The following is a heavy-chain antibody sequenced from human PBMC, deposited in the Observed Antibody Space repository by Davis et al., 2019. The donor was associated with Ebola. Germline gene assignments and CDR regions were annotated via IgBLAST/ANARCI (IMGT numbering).Heavy chain of an antibody. CDR2: INPNSGGT. J-gene: IGHJ4*02. CDR1: GGTFSSYA. V-gene: IGHV1-2*06. CDR3: ARVGVGATEFDY. Sequence: AASVKVSCKASGGTFSSYAISWVRQAPGQGLEWMGRINPNSGGTNYAQKFQGRVTMTRDTSISTAYMELSRLRSDDTAVYYCARVGVGATEFDYWGQGTLVTVSS. D-gene: IGHD1-26*01.